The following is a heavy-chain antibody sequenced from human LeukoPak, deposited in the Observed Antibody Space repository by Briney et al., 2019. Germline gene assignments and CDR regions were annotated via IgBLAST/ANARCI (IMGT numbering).Heavy chain of an antibody. Sequence: ASVKVSCKASGYTFTGYYMHWVRQAPGHGLEWMGGFEPEDGETIYAQKFQGRVTMTEDTSTDTAYMELSSLRSEDTAVYYCATGEYAIRFDYWGQGTLVTVSS. CDR2: FEPEDGET. D-gene: IGHD3-10*01. V-gene: IGHV1-24*01. CDR3: ATGEYAIRFDY. J-gene: IGHJ4*02. CDR1: GYTFTGYY.